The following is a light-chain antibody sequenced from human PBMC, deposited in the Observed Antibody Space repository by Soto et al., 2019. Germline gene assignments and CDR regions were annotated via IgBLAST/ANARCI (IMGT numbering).Light chain of an antibody. CDR1: QSVSSN. CDR2: DAS. J-gene: IGKJ1*01. Sequence: EIVMAQTPATHCGAPGESRTRSWTASQSVSSNFAWYQQKPGQAPRLLIYDASTRATGIPARFSGSGSGTEFTLTISSLQSEDFAVYYCQQYKKWPRTFGHGTKVDIK. V-gene: IGKV3-15*01. CDR3: QQYKKWPRT.